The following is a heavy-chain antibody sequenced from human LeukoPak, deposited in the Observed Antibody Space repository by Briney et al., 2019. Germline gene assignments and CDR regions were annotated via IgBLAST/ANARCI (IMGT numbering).Heavy chain of an antibody. J-gene: IGHJ4*02. V-gene: IGHV3-20*04. CDR2: INWNGDST. Sequence: GGSLRLSCAASGFTFDDYGMSWVRQAPGKGLEWVSGINWNGDSTGYADSVKGRFTISRDNSKNTLYLQMNSLRAEDTAAYYCAKGGLAGRPDYWGQGTLVTVSS. CDR3: AKGGLAGRPDY. CDR1: GFTFDDYG. D-gene: IGHD6-25*01.